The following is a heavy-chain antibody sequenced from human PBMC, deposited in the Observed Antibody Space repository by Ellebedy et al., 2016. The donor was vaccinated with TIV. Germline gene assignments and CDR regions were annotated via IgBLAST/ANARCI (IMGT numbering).Heavy chain of an antibody. D-gene: IGHD3-3*01. V-gene: IGHV1-18*04. Sequence: GESLKISCKGSGYSFTSYWIGWVRQAPGQGLEWMGWISAYNGNTNYAQKLQGRVTIAADESTSTAYMELSSLRSEDTAVYYCTRGGDFDYWGQGTLATVPS. CDR2: ISAYNGNT. CDR3: TRGGDFDY. J-gene: IGHJ4*02. CDR1: GYSFTSYW.